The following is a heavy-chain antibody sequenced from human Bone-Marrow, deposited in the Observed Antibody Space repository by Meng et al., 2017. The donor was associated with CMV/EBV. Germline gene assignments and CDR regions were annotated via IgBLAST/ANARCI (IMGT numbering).Heavy chain of an antibody. D-gene: IGHD3-9*01. J-gene: IGHJ6*02. V-gene: IGHV1-2*02. CDR3: ARDFLLQGFGRYFDWPRYYYGMDV. CDR2: INPNSGGT. Sequence: ASVKVSCKASGGTFSSYAISWVRQAPGQGLEWMGWINPNSGGTNYAQKFQGRVTMTRDTSISTAYMELSRLRSDDTAVYYCARDFLLQGFGRYFDWPRYYYGMDVWGQGTTVTVSS. CDR1: GGTFSSYA.